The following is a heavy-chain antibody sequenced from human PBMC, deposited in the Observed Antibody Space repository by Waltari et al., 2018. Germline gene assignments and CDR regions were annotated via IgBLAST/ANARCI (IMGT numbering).Heavy chain of an antibody. CDR1: GYSFRNYA. D-gene: IGHD2-2*01. CDR2: ININTGNP. Sequence: QVQLVQSESGLKKPGAAVNVSCQASGYSFRNYARNWVRLAPGQGLEWMGWININTGNPTYAQGFSGRFVFSLDTSVNTAYLQISSLTTEDTAIYYCARSKEDDIVIVPPGLDSWGQGTLVTVSS. V-gene: IGHV7-4-1*02. J-gene: IGHJ4*02. CDR3: ARSKEDDIVIVPPGLDS.